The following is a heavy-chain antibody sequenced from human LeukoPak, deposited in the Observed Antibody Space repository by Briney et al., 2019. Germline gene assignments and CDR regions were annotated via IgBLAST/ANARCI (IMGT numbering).Heavy chain of an antibody. CDR1: GFIFSSYG. V-gene: IGHV3-33*01. D-gene: IGHD3-3*01. CDR3: ARDKIYDFWSGHNFDY. Sequence: PGRSLRLSCVASGFIFSSYGMHWVRQAPGKGLEWVAVTWYDGTNKYYGDSVKGRFTISRDNSKNTLYLQINSLRVEDTAVYYCARDKIYDFWSGHNFDYWGQGTLVTVSS. J-gene: IGHJ4*02. CDR2: TWYDGTNK.